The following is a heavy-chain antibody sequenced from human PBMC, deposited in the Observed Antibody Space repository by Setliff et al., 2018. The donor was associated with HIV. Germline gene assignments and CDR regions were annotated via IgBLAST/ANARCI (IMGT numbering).Heavy chain of an antibody. Sequence: GASVKVSCKASGGTFSSYAISWVRQAPGQGLEWMGGIIPIFGTANYAQKFQGRVTITADESTSTAYMELSSLRSEDTAAYYCARDGPIAAAGTEGLWFDPWGQGTLVTVSS. CDR1: GGTFSSYA. D-gene: IGHD6-13*01. J-gene: IGHJ5*02. CDR3: ARDGPIAAAGTEGLWFDP. CDR2: IIPIFGTA. V-gene: IGHV1-69*13.